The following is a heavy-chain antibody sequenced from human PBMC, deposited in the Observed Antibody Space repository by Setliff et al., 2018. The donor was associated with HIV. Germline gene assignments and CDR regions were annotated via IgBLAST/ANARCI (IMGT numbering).Heavy chain of an antibody. V-gene: IGHV1-3*01. J-gene: IGHJ6*03. D-gene: IGHD5-18*01. CDR1: GYTFTSYA. CDR3: ARDGGDTAMVSYYYYYYMDV. Sequence: ASVKVSCKASGYTFTSYAMHWVRQAPGQRLEWMGWINAGNGNTKYSQKFQGRVTITRDTSASTAYMELSSLRSEDTAVYYCARDGGDTAMVSYYYYYYMDVWGKGTMVTVSS. CDR2: INAGNGNT.